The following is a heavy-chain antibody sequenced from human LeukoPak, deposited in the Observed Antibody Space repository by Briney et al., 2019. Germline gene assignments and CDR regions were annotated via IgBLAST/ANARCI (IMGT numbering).Heavy chain of an antibody. Sequence: GGSLRLSCAASGFTFSSYWMSWVRQAPGKGLEWVANIKQDGSEKYYVDSVKGRFTISRDNAKNSLYLQMNSLRAEDTAVYYCAKDVYYYDSSSDAFDIWGQGTMVTVSS. J-gene: IGHJ3*02. D-gene: IGHD3-22*01. V-gene: IGHV3-7*01. CDR3: AKDVYYYDSSSDAFDI. CDR2: IKQDGSEK. CDR1: GFTFSSYW.